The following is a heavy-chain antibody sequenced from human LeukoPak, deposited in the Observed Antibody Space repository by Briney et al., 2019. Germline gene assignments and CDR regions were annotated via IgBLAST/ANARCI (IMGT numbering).Heavy chain of an antibody. V-gene: IGHV3-48*03. Sequence: GGSLRLSCAASGSDFGAYEMNWVRQAPGKGLEWVAYFAGSDTTKYYADSVRGRFTISRDNAKNSLHLQMNSLRAEDTALYYCTTLGYHLDSWGQGTLVTVSS. CDR1: GSDFGAYE. CDR3: TTLGYHLDS. J-gene: IGHJ4*02. CDR2: FAGSDTTK. D-gene: IGHD3-22*01.